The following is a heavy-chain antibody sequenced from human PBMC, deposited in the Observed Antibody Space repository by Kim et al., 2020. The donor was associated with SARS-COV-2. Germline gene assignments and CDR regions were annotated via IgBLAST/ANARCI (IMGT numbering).Heavy chain of an antibody. CDR3: AHPWRGWFDP. V-gene: IGHV2-5*01. CDR2: DK. J-gene: IGHJ5*02. Sequence: DKRYSPPLKSRLTITKDTSQNQVVLTMTNMDPVDTATYYCAHPWRGWFDPWGQGTLVTVSS. D-gene: IGHD3-10*01.